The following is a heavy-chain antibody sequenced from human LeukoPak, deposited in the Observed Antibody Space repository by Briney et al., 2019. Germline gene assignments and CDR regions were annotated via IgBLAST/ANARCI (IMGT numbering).Heavy chain of an antibody. CDR3: ARDMMGNSGWPHDY. D-gene: IGHD6-19*01. J-gene: IGHJ4*02. CDR2: ISSGGTYT. Sequence: GGSLRLSCAASGFIFSDYSMNWVRQAPGKGLEWVSAISSGGTYTYYADSVKGRFTVSRDNAENSLFLQISGLSAEDTALYYCARDMMGNSGWPHDYWGPGTLVTVSS. V-gene: IGHV3-21*01. CDR1: GFIFSDYS.